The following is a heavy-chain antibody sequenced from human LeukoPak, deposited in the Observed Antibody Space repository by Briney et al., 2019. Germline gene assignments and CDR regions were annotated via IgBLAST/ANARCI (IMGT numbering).Heavy chain of an antibody. Sequence: GGSLRLSCAASGFTFSSYWMHWVRHAPGKGLVWVSRINSDGSSTSYADSVKGRFTIPRDNAKNTLYLQMNSLRAEDTAVYYCARAGSNWKIDYWGQGTLVTVSS. V-gene: IGHV3-74*01. CDR1: GFTFSSYW. D-gene: IGHD1-20*01. CDR2: INSDGSST. J-gene: IGHJ4*02. CDR3: ARAGSNWKIDY.